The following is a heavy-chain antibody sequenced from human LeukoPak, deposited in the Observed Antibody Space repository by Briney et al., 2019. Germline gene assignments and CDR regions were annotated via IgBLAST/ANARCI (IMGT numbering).Heavy chain of an antibody. Sequence: PSETLSLTCTVSGGSISSYYWSWIRQPPGKGLEWIGYIYYSGSTNYNPSLKSRVTISVDTSKNHFSLKVSSVTAADTAVYSCARWYSSGWYYFDYWGQGTLVTVST. D-gene: IGHD6-19*01. CDR2: IYYSGST. CDR3: ARWYSSGWYYFDY. CDR1: GGSISSYY. J-gene: IGHJ4*02. V-gene: IGHV4-59*08.